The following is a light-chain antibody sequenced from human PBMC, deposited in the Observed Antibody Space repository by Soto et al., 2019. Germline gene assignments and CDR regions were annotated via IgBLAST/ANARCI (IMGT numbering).Light chain of an antibody. Sequence: EIVLTQSPATLSVSPGERATLSCRASHSVSTFLAWYQQKPGQAPRLLIYGASNRATGIPDRFSGSGSGRDFTPTISSLEPEDFSVYYCQQRYNWPITFGQGTRMEIK. V-gene: IGKV3-11*02. CDR1: HSVSTF. CDR3: QQRYNWPIT. J-gene: IGKJ5*01. CDR2: GAS.